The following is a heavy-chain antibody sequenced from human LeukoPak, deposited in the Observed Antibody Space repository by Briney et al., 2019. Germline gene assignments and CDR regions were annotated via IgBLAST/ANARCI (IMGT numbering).Heavy chain of an antibody. Sequence: SETLSLTCTVSGDSISSYYWSWIRQPPGKGLEWIGCSYYSGSTNYNPSLKSRVTISVDTSKNQFSLKLSSVTAADTAVYYCARALQPGVYAFDIWGQGTMVTVSS. J-gene: IGHJ3*02. CDR2: SYYSGST. D-gene: IGHD6-13*01. CDR3: ARALQPGVYAFDI. CDR1: GDSISSYY. V-gene: IGHV4-59*01.